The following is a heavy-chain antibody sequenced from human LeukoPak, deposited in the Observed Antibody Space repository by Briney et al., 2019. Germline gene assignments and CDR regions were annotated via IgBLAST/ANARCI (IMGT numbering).Heavy chain of an antibody. Sequence: PGGSLRLSCAASGFTFSDYYMSWIRQAPGKGLEWVSYISSSGSTIYYADSVKGRFTISRDNAKNSLYLQMNSLRAEDTAVYYCANLFWSGYSLPQPDDYWGQGTLVTVSS. CDR1: GFTFSDYY. D-gene: IGHD3-3*01. CDR3: ANLFWSGYSLPQPDDY. J-gene: IGHJ4*02. V-gene: IGHV3-11*04. CDR2: ISSSGSTI.